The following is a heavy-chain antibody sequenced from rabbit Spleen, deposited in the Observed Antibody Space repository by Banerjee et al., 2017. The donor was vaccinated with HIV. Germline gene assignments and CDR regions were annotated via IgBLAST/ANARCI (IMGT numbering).Heavy chain of an antibody. Sequence: QLTETGGGLVQPGGSLTLSCKASGIDFTKYYISWVRQAPGKGLEWIGIIYAARGTTDYASWVNGRFTISSDNAQSTVDLKMTSLTAADTATYFCARAIVPWLGLTRLDLWGQGTLVT. V-gene: IGHV1S7*01. CDR3: ARAIVPWLGLTRLDL. D-gene: IGHD4-1*01. CDR2: IYAARGTT. CDR1: GIDFTKYY. J-gene: IGHJ3*01.